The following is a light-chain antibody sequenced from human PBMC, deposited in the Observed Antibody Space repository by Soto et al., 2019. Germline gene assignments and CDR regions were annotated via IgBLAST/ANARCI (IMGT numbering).Light chain of an antibody. Sequence: QSALTQPRSVSGSPGQSVTISCTGTSSDVGGYNYVSWYQQHPGKAPKLMIYDVSKRPSGVPDRFSGSKSGNTASRTISGLEAEDEADYYSCSYAGSYNAVFGTGTKLTVL. CDR2: DVS. V-gene: IGLV2-11*01. CDR1: SSDVGGYNY. J-gene: IGLJ1*01. CDR3: CSYAGSYNAV.